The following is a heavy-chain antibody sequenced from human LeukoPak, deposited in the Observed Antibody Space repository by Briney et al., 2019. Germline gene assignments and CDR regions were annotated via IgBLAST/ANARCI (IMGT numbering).Heavy chain of an antibody. D-gene: IGHD6-13*01. CDR1: GFTFSSYA. CDR2: ISYDGSNK. Sequence: GGSLRLSCAASGFTFSSYAMHWVRQAPGKGLEWVAVISYDGSNKYYADSVRGRFTISRDNSKNTLYLQMNSLRAEDTAVYYCARGTGAGGLGYWGQGTLVTVSS. CDR3: ARGTGAGGLGY. V-gene: IGHV3-30*04. J-gene: IGHJ4*02.